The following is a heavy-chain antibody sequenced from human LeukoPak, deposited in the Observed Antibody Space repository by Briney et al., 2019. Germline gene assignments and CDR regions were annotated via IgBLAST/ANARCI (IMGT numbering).Heavy chain of an antibody. J-gene: IGHJ5*02. CDR3: ARGIAAAGTLHWFDP. V-gene: IGHV3-21*01. CDR2: ISSSSSYI. D-gene: IGHD6-13*01. CDR1: GFTFSSYS. Sequence: PGGSLRLSCAASGFTFSSYSMNWVRQAPGKGLEWVSSISSSSSYIYYADPVKGRFTISRDNAKNSLYLQMNSLRAEDTAVYYCARGIAAAGTLHWFDPWGQGTLVTVSS.